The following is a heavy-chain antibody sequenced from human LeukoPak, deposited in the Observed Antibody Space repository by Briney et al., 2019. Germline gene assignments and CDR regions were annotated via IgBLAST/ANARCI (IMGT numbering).Heavy chain of an antibody. CDR2: IKSKTDGGTP. V-gene: IGHV3-15*01. D-gene: IGHD5/OR15-5a*01. Sequence: GGSLRLSCAASGFTFTNAWVGWVRPVQGEGLGWVGRIKSKTDGGTPDYAAAVTGRLTIPRGASKNTRYRQRNLMKSQDITVYYCTTGPDPLRRWGQGTLVTVSS. J-gene: IGHJ4*02. CDR1: GFTFTNAW. CDR3: TTGPDPLRR.